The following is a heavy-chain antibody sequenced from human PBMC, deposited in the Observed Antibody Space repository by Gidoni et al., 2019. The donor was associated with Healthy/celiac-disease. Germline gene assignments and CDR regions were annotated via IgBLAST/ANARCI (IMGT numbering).Heavy chain of an antibody. V-gene: IGHV3-20*01. CDR3: GRVYYGDYHDRGAFDI. CDR1: GFTFDDYG. Sequence: EVQPVESGGVVVWPGGSLRLSCAASGFTFDDYGMSWVRQGQGKGLECVCGINWNGGSTGYADSVKGRFTISRDNAKNSLYLQMNSLRAEDTALYHCGRVYYGDYHDRGAFDIWGQGTMVTVSS. CDR2: INWNGGST. D-gene: IGHD4-17*01. J-gene: IGHJ3*02.